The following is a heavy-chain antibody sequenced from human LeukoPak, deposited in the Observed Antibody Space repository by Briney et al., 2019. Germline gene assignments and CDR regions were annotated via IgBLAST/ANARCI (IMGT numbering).Heavy chain of an antibody. CDR2: ISSNGGST. D-gene: IGHD6-13*01. V-gene: IGHV3-64*04. CDR1: GFTFSSYA. Sequence: GGSLRLSCSASGFTFSSYAMHWVRQAPGKGLEYVSAISSNGGSTYYADSVKGRFTISRDNSKNTLYLQMNSLRAEDTAVYYCARDNGASSSNSGYYGMDVWGQGTTVTVSS. CDR3: ARDNGASSSNSGYYGMDV. J-gene: IGHJ6*02.